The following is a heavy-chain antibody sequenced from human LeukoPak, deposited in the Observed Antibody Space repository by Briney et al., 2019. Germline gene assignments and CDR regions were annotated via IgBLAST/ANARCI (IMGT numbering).Heavy chain of an antibody. D-gene: IGHD3-22*01. Sequence: GGSLRLSCAASGFTFSTYSMNWVRQAPGKGLEWVSYISSSSSTIYYADSVKGRFTISRDNAKNSLYLQMNSLRAEDTAVYYCARGSTYYDGSGQGPFDYWGQGTLVTVSS. CDR2: ISSSSSTI. CDR1: GFTFSTYS. V-gene: IGHV3-48*01. CDR3: ARGSTYYDGSGQGPFDY. J-gene: IGHJ4*02.